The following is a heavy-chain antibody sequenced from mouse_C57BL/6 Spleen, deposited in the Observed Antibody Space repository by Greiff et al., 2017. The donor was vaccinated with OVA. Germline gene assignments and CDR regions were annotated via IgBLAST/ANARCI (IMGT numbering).Heavy chain of an antibody. CDR1: GYTFTDYY. CDR3: ARHYYGSNYAMDY. Sequence: VQLQQSGPELVKPGASVKISCKASGYTFTDYYMNWVKQSHGKSLEWIGDINPNNGGTSYNQKFKGKATLTVDKSSSTAYMELRSLTSEDSAVYYCARHYYGSNYAMDYWGQGTSVTVSS. V-gene: IGHV1-26*01. D-gene: IGHD1-1*01. J-gene: IGHJ4*01. CDR2: INPNNGGT.